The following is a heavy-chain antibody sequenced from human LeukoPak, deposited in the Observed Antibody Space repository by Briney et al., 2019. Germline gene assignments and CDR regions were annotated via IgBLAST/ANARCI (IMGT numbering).Heavy chain of an antibody. J-gene: IGHJ6*03. Sequence: SVKVSCKASGGTFSSYAISWVRQAPGQGLEWMGGIIPIFGTANYAQKFQGRVTITTDESTSTAYMELSSLRSEDTAVYYCARGGKDSPYYYYYMDVWGKGTTVTVSS. D-gene: IGHD2-15*01. CDR2: IIPIFGTA. V-gene: IGHV1-69*05. CDR3: ARGGKDSPYYYYYMDV. CDR1: GGTFSSYA.